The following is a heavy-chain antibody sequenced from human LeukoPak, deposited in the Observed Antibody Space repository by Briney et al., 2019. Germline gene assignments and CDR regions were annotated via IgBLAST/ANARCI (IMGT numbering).Heavy chain of an antibody. Sequence: SETLSLTCAAYGGSFSGYYWSWIRQPPGKGLEWIGEINHSGSTNYNPSLKSRVTISVDTSKNQFSLKLSSVTAADTAVYYCARLAAAGRDYWGQGTLVTVSS. CDR1: GGSFSGYY. CDR2: INHSGST. V-gene: IGHV4-34*01. CDR3: ARLAAAGRDY. D-gene: IGHD6-13*01. J-gene: IGHJ4*02.